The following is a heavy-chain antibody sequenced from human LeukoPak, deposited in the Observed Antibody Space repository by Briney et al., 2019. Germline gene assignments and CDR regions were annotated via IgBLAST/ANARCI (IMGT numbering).Heavy chain of an antibody. V-gene: IGHV4-34*01. CDR1: GGSFSGYY. CDR3: ASGGPYGSGSYTSWFDP. Sequence: SETLSLTCAVYGGSFSGYYWSWIRQPPGKGLEWIGEINHSGSTNYNPSLKSRVTISVDTSKNQFSLKLSSVTAADTAVFYCASGGPYGSGSYTSWFDPWGQGTLVTVSS. J-gene: IGHJ5*02. CDR2: INHSGST. D-gene: IGHD3-10*01.